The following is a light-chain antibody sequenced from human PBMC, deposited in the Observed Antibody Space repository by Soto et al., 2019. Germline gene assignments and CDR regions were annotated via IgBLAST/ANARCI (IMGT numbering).Light chain of an antibody. CDR2: DVS. V-gene: IGLV2-14*03. CDR1: SSDVGSYNS. J-gene: IGLJ1*01. CDR3: SSFTSSSSYV. Sequence: LVQPASVSGSPGQSITISCTGTSSDVGSYNSVSWYQQYPGKAPTLMIHDVSNRPSGVSNRFSGSKSGNTASLTISGLQAEDEADYYCSSFTSSSSYVFGSGTKVTVL.